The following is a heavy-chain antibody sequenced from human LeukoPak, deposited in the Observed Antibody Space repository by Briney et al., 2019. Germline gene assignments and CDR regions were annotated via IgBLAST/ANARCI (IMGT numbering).Heavy chain of an antibody. CDR1: GFTFSSYA. D-gene: IGHD6-19*01. CDR3: ARDRVASSGWSGGSIDY. CDR2: ISSSGSTI. Sequence: GGSLRLSCAASGFTFSSYAMSWVRQAPGKGLEWVSYISSSGSTIYYADSVKGRFTISRDNAKNSLYLQMNSLRAEDTAVYYCARDRVASSGWSGGSIDYWGQGTLVTASS. V-gene: IGHV3-48*04. J-gene: IGHJ4*02.